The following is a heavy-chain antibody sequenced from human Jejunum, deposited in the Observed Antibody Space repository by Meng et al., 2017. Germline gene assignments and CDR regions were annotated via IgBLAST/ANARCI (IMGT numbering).Heavy chain of an antibody. J-gene: IGHJ6*02. CDR2: IGLDRIT. CDR1: GFTFSSYW. CDR3: ARYHYDRSNFYGLDV. V-gene: IGHV3-23*01. Sequence: GESLKISCAASGFTFSSYWMHWVRQTPGKGLEWVSAIGLDRITHHSDSVKGRFTISRDHSGSPLYLQMDSLRAEDTAVYYCARYHYDRSNFYGLDVWGQGTTVTVSS. D-gene: IGHD3-22*01.